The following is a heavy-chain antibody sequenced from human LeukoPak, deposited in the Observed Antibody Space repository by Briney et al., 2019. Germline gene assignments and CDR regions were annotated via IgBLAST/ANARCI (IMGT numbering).Heavy chain of an antibody. CDR1: GGTFSSYA. Sequence: ASVKVSCKASGGTFSSYAISWVRQAPGQGLEWMGGIIPIFGTANYAQKFQGRVTITTDESTSTAYMELSSLRSEDTAVYYCARYPYSYGTYYFDYWGQGTLVTVSS. CDR3: ARYPYSYGTYYFDY. V-gene: IGHV1-69*05. J-gene: IGHJ4*02. D-gene: IGHD5-18*01. CDR2: IIPIFGTA.